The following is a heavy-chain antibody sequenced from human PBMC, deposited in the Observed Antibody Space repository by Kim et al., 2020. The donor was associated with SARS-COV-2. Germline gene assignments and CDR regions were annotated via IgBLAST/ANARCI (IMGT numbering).Heavy chain of an antibody. D-gene: IGHD1-20*01. Sequence: ASVKVSCKVSGYTLTELSMHWVRQAPGKGLEWMGGFDPEDGETIYAQKFQGRVTMTEDTSTDTAYMELSSLRSEDTAVCYCATDRSITGTTGAFDIWGQGTMVTVSS. V-gene: IGHV1-24*01. J-gene: IGHJ3*02. CDR3: ATDRSITGTTGAFDI. CDR2: FDPEDGET. CDR1: GYTLTELS.